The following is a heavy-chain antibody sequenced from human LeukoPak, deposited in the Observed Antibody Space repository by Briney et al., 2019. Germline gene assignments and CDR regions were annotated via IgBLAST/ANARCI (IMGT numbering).Heavy chain of an antibody. D-gene: IGHD4-17*01. Sequence: QPGGSLRLSCAASGVTFSSYEMNWVRQAPGKGLEWVSYISSSGSTIYYADSVKGRFTISRDNAKNSLYLQMNSLRAEDTAVYYCARGTGYGDYGWFDPWGQGTLVTVSS. V-gene: IGHV3-48*03. J-gene: IGHJ5*02. CDR1: GVTFSSYE. CDR2: ISSSGSTI. CDR3: ARGTGYGDYGWFDP.